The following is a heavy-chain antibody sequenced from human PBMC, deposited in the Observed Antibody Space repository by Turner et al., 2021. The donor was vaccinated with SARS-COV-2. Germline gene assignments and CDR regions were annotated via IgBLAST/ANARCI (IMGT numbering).Heavy chain of an antibody. CDR2: IKTKTDGETT. CDR1: GVTFSNAR. V-gene: IGHV3-15*01. D-gene: IGHD6-13*01. Sequence: EVQLVESGGGLVKPGGSFRLSCAASGVTFSNARMSWVRQARGKGLGLVGRIKTKTDGETTDYAAPVKGRFTISRDDSKNTLYLQMNSLKTEDTAVYYCTTHSAPDYWGQGTLVTVSS. J-gene: IGHJ4*02. CDR3: TTHSAPDY.